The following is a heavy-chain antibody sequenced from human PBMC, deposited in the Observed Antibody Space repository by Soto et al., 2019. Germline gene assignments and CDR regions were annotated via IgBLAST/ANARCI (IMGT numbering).Heavy chain of an antibody. V-gene: IGHV4-38-2*01. CDR1: GYSISSGYY. CDR2: IYHSGST. D-gene: IGHD3-22*01. Sequence: LSLTCAVSGYSISSGYYWGWIRQPPGKGLEWIGSIYHSGSTYYNPSLKSRVTISVDTSKNQFSLKLSSVTAADTAVYYCARLDSSGPNWGYFDYWGQGTLVTVSS. CDR3: ARLDSSGPNWGYFDY. J-gene: IGHJ4*02.